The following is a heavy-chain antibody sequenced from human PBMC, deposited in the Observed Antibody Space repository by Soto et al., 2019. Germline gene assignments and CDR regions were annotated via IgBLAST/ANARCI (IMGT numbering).Heavy chain of an antibody. CDR2: ISGSGGST. CDR1: GFTFSSYA. V-gene: IGHV3-23*01. Sequence: GGSLRLSCAASGFTFSSYAMSWVRQAPGKGLEWVSAISGSGGSTYYADSVKGLFTISRDNSKNTLYLQMNSLRAEDTAVYYCAHSGSGYYYFDYWGQGTLVTVSS. J-gene: IGHJ4*02. CDR3: AHSGSGYYYFDY. D-gene: IGHD3-3*01.